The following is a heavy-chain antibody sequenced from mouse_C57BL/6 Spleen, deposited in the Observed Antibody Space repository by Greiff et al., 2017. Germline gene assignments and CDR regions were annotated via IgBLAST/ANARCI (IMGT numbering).Heavy chain of an antibody. CDR1: GYTFTSYW. D-gene: IGHD3-3*01. J-gene: IGHJ2*01. CDR3: ARGGGQGYLDY. CDR2: IDPSDSYT. Sequence: QVQLQQPGAELVMPGASVKLSCKASGYTFTSYWMHWVKQRPGQGLEWIGEIDPSDSYTNYNQKFKGKSTLTVDKSSSTAYMQLSSLTSEDAAVYYCARGGGQGYLDYWGQGTTLTVSS. V-gene: IGHV1-69*01.